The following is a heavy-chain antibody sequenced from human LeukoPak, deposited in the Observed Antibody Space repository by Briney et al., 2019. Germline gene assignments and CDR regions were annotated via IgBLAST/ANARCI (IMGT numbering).Heavy chain of an antibody. CDR1: GGSFSGYY. CDR2: INHSGST. V-gene: IGHV4-34*01. CDR3: ARGVYGMDV. J-gene: IGHJ6*02. Sequence: SETLSLTCAVYGGSFSGYYWSWIRQPPGKGLEWIGEINHSGSTNYNPSLKSRVTISVDTSKKQFSLKLSSVTAADTAVYYCARGVYGMDVWGQGTTVTVSS.